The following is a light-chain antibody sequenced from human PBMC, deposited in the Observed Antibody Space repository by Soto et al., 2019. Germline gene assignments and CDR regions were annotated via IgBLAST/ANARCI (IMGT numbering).Light chain of an antibody. Sequence: EIVLTQSPGTLSLSPGERATLSCRASQTISSSFLAWYQQKPGQARRLLIYRASRRAPGIPDWFSGSGSWTDFTLTISRLEPEDFAVYYCHQFGSSPLDTFGPGTKVEIK. CDR1: QTISSSF. CDR2: RAS. J-gene: IGKJ3*01. V-gene: IGKV3-20*01. CDR3: HQFGSSPLDT.